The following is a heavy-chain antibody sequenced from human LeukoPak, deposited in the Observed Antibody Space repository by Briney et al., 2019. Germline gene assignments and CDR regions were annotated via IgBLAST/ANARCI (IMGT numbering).Heavy chain of an antibody. Sequence: GGSLRLSCAASGFTFSRYSMNWVRQAPGNGLDWVSSISSSSSYIYYADSVKGRFTISRDNAKNSLYLQMNSLRAEDTAVYYCAGAEGATIEANDYWGQGTLVTVSS. CDR2: ISSSSSYI. CDR1: GFTFSRYS. CDR3: AGAEGATIEANDY. D-gene: IGHD1-26*01. J-gene: IGHJ4*02. V-gene: IGHV3-21*01.